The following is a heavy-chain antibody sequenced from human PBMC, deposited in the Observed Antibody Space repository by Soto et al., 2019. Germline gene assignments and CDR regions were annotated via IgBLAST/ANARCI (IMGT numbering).Heavy chain of an antibody. CDR3: ARLEVYYDSSGSYYRSYYFDF. D-gene: IGHD3-22*01. J-gene: IGHJ4*02. Sequence: QLQLQESGPGLVKPSETLSLTCTVSGDSVISSNYYWGWVRQPPGKGLEWIGSIYYSGTTYYSPSLESRVTISVDTSKNQFSLRLTSVTAADTAVYYCARLEVYYDSSGSYYRSYYFDFWGQGTLVTVSA. CDR2: IYYSGTT. CDR1: GDSVISSNYY. V-gene: IGHV4-39*01.